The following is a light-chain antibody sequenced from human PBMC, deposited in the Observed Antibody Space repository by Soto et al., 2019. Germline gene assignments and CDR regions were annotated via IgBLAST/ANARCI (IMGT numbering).Light chain of an antibody. CDR3: QQYGTSPLT. CDR1: QTVNSNY. V-gene: IGKV3-20*01. Sequence: EIVLTQFPCTLSLSPGEIATLSCRASQTVNSNYLAWYQHKPGQPPRLLISGASIRATGIPNRFSGSGSGADFTLTITRLEPEDFAVYYCQQYGTSPLTFGGGTKV. J-gene: IGKJ4*01. CDR2: GAS.